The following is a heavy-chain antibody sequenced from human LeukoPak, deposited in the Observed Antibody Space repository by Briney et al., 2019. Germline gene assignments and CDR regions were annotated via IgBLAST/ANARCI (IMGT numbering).Heavy chain of an antibody. V-gene: IGHV1-24*01. CDR2: FDPEDGET. J-gene: IGHJ4*02. CDR1: GYTLTELS. Sequence: XSVKVSCKVSGYTLTELSMHWVRQAPGKGLEWMGGFDPEDGETIYAQKFQGRVTMTEDTSTDTAYMELSSLRSEDTAVYYCATPGLAAAGFDYWGQGTLVTVSS. D-gene: IGHD6-13*01. CDR3: ATPGLAAAGFDY.